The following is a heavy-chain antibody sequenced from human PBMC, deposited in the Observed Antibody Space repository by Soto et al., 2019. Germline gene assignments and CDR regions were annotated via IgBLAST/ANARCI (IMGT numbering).Heavy chain of an antibody. D-gene: IGHD6-19*01. Sequence: SETLSLTCTVSGGSISSGGYYWSWIRQHPGKGLEWIGYIYYSGSTYYNPSLKSRVTISVDTSKNQFSLKLSSVTAADTAVYYCARVGSSGIAVAGTRFFDYWGQGTLVTVSS. J-gene: IGHJ4*02. CDR3: ARVGSSGIAVAGTRFFDY. CDR2: IYYSGST. CDR1: GGSISSGGYY. V-gene: IGHV4-31*03.